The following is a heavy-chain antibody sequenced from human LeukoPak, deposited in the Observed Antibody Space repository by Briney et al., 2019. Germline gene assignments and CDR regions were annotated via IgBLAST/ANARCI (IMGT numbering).Heavy chain of an antibody. V-gene: IGHV3-15*01. CDR2: IKSKTDGGTT. J-gene: IGHJ4*02. D-gene: IGHD1-26*01. CDR1: GFTFSNAW. CDR3: TTDGSYYEDYFDY. Sequence: GGSLRLSCAASGFTFSNAWMSWVRQAPGKGLEWVGRIKSKTDGGTTDYAAPVKGRFTISRDDSKNTLYLQMNSLKTEDTAVYYCTTDGSYYEDYFDYWGQGTLVTVSS.